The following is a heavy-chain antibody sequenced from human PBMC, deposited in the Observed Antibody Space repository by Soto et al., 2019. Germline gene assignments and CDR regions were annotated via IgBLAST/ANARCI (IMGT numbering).Heavy chain of an antibody. J-gene: IGHJ6*02. CDR3: ARVPRDWNDWGYYYYGMDV. CDR2: IIPIFGTA. V-gene: IGHV1-69*01. D-gene: IGHD1-1*01. CDR1: GGTFSSYA. Sequence: QVQLVQSGAEVKKPGSSVKVSCKASGGTFSSYAIIWVRQAPGQGLEWMGGIIPIFGTANYAQKFQGRVTITADESTSTAYMELSSLRSEDTAVYYCARVPRDWNDWGYYYYGMDVWGQGTTVTVSS.